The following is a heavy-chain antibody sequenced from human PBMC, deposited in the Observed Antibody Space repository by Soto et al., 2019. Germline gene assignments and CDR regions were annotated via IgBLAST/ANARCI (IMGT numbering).Heavy chain of an antibody. CDR3: ARDRGSGSYLAFDI. Sequence: PSETLSLTCTVSGGSISSGGYYWSWIRQHPGKGLEWIGYIYYSGSTYYNPSLKSRVTISVDTSKNQFSLKLSSVTAADTAVYYCARDRGSGSYLAFDIWGQGTMVTVSS. D-gene: IGHD3-10*01. CDR2: IYYSGST. CDR1: GGSISSGGYY. V-gene: IGHV4-31*03. J-gene: IGHJ3*02.